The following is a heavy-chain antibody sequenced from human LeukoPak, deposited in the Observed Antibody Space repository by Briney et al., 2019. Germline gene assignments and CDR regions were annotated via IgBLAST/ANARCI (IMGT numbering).Heavy chain of an antibody. D-gene: IGHD3-22*01. CDR1: GFTFSSYS. CDR2: ISSSSSYI. Sequence: GGSLRLSCAASGFTFSSYSMNWVRQAPGKGLEWVSSISSSSSYIYYADSVKGRFTISRDNAKNSLYLQMNSLRAEDTAVYYCARGHYYDSSGYYYYYYGMDVWGQGTTVTVSS. CDR3: ARGHYYDSSGYYYYYYGMDV. V-gene: IGHV3-21*01. J-gene: IGHJ6*02.